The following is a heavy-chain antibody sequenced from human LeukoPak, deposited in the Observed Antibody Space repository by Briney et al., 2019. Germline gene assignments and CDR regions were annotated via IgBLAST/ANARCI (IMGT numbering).Heavy chain of an antibody. V-gene: IGHV3-43*02. CDR3: AKESGKFDY. J-gene: IGHJ4*02. CDR1: GLNFDDSA. CDR2: ISPDGGST. Sequence: GGSLRLSCVASGLNFDDSAMHWVRQAPGKGLEWVSLISPDGGSTFSADSVKDRFSISRDNSKNSLYLQMNSLRSEDTAMYYCAKESGKFDYWGQGTLVAVSS.